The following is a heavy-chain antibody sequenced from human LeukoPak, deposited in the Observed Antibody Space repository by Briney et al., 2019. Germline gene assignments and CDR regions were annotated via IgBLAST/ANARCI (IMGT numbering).Heavy chain of an antibody. V-gene: IGHV4-34*01. CDR1: GGSFSGYY. J-gene: IGHJ3*02. CDR2: INHSGST. Sequence: KPSETLSLTCAVYGGSFSGYYWSWIRQPPGKGLEWIGEINHSGSTNYNPSLKSRVTISVDTSKNQFSLKLSSVTAADTAVYYCARGRSPTKAFDIWGQGTMVTVSS. D-gene: IGHD5-12*01. CDR3: ARGRSPTKAFDI.